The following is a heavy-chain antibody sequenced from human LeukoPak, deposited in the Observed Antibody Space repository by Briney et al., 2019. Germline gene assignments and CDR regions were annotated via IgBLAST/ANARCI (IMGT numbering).Heavy chain of an antibody. Sequence: PGGSLRLSCAASGFTFSSYWMHWVRQIPGKGLVWVSRIKSDGSTIYADSVKGRFTTSRDNAKNTVYLQMNSLRAEDTAIYYCARAVTYFYGSVTYDWFDPWGQGTLVTVSS. CDR1: GFTFSSYW. V-gene: IGHV3-74*01. J-gene: IGHJ5*02. D-gene: IGHD3-10*01. CDR2: IKSDGST. CDR3: ARAVTYFYGSVTYDWFDP.